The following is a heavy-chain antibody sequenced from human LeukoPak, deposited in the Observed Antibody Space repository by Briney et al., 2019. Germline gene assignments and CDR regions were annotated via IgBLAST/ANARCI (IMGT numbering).Heavy chain of an antibody. CDR1: VCTFSSYA. V-gene: IGHV1-69*05. CDR3: AKSRAARPGYYYYMDV. Sequence: SETVSCKASVCTFSSYAISWVRQAPGQGLEWMGGIIPIFGTANYAQKFQGRVTITTDESTSTAYMELSSLRSEDTAVYYCAKSRAARPGYYYYMDVWGKGTTVTVSS. D-gene: IGHD6-6*01. J-gene: IGHJ6*03. CDR2: IIPIFGTA.